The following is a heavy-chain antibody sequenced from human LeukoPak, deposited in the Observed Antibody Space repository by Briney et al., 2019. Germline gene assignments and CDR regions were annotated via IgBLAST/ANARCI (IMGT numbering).Heavy chain of an antibody. CDR2: INHSGST. J-gene: IGHJ4*02. V-gene: IGHV4-34*01. D-gene: IGHD3-22*01. CDR3: ARAEGGDSSGYSNY. Sequence: PSETLSLTCAVYGGSFSGYYWSWIRQPPGKGLEWIGEINHSGSTNYNPSLKSRVTISVDTSKNQFSLKLSSVTAADTVVYYCARAEGGDSSGYSNYWGQGTLVTVSS. CDR1: GGSFSGYY.